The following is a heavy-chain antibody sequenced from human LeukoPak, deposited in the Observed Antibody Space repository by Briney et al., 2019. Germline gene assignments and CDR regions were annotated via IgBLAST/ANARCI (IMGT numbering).Heavy chain of an antibody. V-gene: IGHV3-23*01. CDR1: GFTFSSYV. J-gene: IGHJ4*02. D-gene: IGHD1-14*01. CDR2: ISGSGDST. CDR3: ARRNYYFDY. Sequence: PGGSLRLSCAASGFTFSSYVITWVRQAPGKGLKWVTGISGSGDSTYYADSVKGRFTISRDNSKNSLYLQINSLRAEDTAVYYCARRNYYFDYWGQGTLVTVSS.